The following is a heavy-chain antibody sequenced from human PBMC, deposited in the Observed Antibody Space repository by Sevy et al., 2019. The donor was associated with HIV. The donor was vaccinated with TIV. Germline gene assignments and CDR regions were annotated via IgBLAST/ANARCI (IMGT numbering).Heavy chain of an antibody. D-gene: IGHD3-10*01. V-gene: IGHV1-69*13. CDR2: IIPMFGTA. CDR1: GGTFSSYA. J-gene: IGHJ4*02. Sequence: ASVKVSCKASGGTFSSYASSWVRQAPGQGLEWLGGIIPMFGTANYAQKFQGRVIITADESTSTVYMELSSLKSGDTAVYYCVRGPNGSYLLYYFDNWGQGTLVTVSS. CDR3: VRGPNGSYLLYYFDN.